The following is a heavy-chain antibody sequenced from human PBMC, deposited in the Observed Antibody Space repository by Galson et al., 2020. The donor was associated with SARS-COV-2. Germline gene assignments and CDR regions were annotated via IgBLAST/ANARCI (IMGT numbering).Heavy chain of an antibody. CDR2: MNPNSGNT. Sequence: ASVKVSCKASGYTFTSYDINWVRQATGQGLEWMGWMNPNSGNTGYAQKFQGRVTMTRNTSISTAYMELSSLRSEDTAVYYCARSFLDIVVVVAGGDERYSFDYWGQGTLVTVSS. CDR3: ARSFLDIVVVVAGGDERYSFDY. D-gene: IGHD2-15*01. CDR1: GYTFTSYD. J-gene: IGHJ4*02. V-gene: IGHV1-8*01.